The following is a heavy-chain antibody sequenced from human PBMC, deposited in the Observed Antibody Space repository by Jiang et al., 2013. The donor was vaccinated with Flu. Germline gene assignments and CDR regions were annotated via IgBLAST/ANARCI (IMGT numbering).Heavy chain of an antibody. J-gene: IGHJ4*02. CDR1: GYSFATYA. CDR3: ARAVPVAAGPRIASPGRFDY. CDR2: INTKTGSP. V-gene: IGHV7-4-1*02. Sequence: QSGSELRKPGASVTISCKSSGYSFATYAINWVRQAPGQGLEWMGSINTKTGSPTYAQGFTGRFVFSLDTSVTTAYLQITSLVADDSAFYYCARAVPVAAGPRIASPGRFDYWGQGTLITVSS. D-gene: IGHD6-13*01.